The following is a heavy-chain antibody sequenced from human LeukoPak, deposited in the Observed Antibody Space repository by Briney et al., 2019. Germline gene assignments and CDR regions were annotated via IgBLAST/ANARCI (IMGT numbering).Heavy chain of an antibody. V-gene: IGHV3-23*01. CDR2: MSGRGVST. J-gene: IGHJ4*02. Sequence: GGSLRLSCAASGFTFTNYAMSWVRQAPGKGLEWVSGMSGRGVSTNYADSVKGRFTISSDNSKNTLYLQMNSLRAEDPAIYYCAKDCNGGNCYIDYWGQGTLVTVAS. CDR3: AKDCNGGNCYIDY. D-gene: IGHD2-15*01. CDR1: GFTFTNYA.